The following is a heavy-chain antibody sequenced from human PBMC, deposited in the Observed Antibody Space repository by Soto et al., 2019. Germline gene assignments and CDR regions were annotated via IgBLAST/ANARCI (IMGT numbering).Heavy chain of an antibody. CDR3: ARGGGSVSSRPSAYYYGMDF. D-gene: IGHD3-10*01. CDR2: IIPILGTA. CDR1: GGTFSRYT. V-gene: IGHV1-69*13. J-gene: IGHJ6*02. Sequence: SVKGSCGAGGGTFSRYTMRWVRQAPGEGLEWMGGIIPILGTANYAQRWQGRVTITADEATSTGYMEVNSLRSEDTAVYYCARGGGSVSSRPSAYYYGMDFWGQGTTVTVSS.